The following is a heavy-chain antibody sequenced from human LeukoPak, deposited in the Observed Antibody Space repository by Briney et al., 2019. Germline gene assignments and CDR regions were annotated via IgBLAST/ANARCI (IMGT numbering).Heavy chain of an antibody. V-gene: IGHV4-4*07. Sequence: PSETLYLTCTDSGGSISSYYWSWIRRPAGKALEWIGRIYTNGSTNYNPSLKSRVTMSVDTSKNQFSLKLSSVTAADTAVYSCARDPGYCSGGSCYSVVDIWGQGTMVTVSS. J-gene: IGHJ3*02. D-gene: IGHD2-15*01. CDR1: GGSISSYY. CDR3: ARDPGYCSGGSCYSVVDI. CDR2: IYTNGST.